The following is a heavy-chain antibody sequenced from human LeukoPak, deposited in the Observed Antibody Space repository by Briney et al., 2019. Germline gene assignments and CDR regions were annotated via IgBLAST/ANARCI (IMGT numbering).Heavy chain of an antibody. CDR2: VSDTGDLR. D-gene: IGHD3-9*01. V-gene: IGHV3-23*01. Sequence: PGGSLRLSCAASGFTFNTHAISWVRQAPGKGLEWVAAVSDTGDLRYSANSVKGRFAISRDNSKNTAFLQMYSLRAEDTALYNCVKGGLRSGYSFEDWGQGTLVSVSS. J-gene: IGHJ4*02. CDR3: VKGGLRSGYSFED. CDR1: GFTFNTHA.